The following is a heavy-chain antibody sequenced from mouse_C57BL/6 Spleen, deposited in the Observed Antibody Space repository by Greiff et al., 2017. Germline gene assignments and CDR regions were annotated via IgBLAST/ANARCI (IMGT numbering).Heavy chain of an antibody. Sequence: QVQLQQSGAELVRPGASVTLSCKASGYTFPDYEMHWVKQTPVHGLEWIGAIDPETGASAYNQKLTGKAILTADKSSSTADMELRSLTSEDSAVYYSTNYGRSYGYFDGWGTGTTVTVSS. CDR1: GYTFPDYE. J-gene: IGHJ1*03. V-gene: IGHV1-15*01. CDR2: IDPETGAS. CDR3: TNYGRSYGYFDG. D-gene: IGHD1-1*01.